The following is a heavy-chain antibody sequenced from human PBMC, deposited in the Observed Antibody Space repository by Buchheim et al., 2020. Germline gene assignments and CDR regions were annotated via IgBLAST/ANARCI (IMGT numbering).Heavy chain of an antibody. CDR1: GFAFRTYD. D-gene: IGHD6-13*01. J-gene: IGHJ4*02. CDR2: IGGVGDS. Sequence: EVQLVESGGGLVQPGGSLTLSCAASGFAFRTYDMHWVRQVEGQGLEWVSSIGGVGDSYYPDSVTGRFTVSRENDKNLLYLQMNNLRVGDTAMYYCARGSYLLVQDLWGQGTL. V-gene: IGHV3-13*01. CDR3: ARGSYLLVQDL.